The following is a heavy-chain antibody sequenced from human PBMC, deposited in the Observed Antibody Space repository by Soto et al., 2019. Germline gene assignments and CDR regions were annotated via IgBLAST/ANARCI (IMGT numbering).Heavy chain of an antibody. D-gene: IGHD3-10*01. Sequence: EVQLLESGGGLAQPGGSLRLSCAASGFTFSSYAMTWVRQAPGKGLEWVSGISGSGDYTSYADSVKGRFTISRDNFKNTLYLQMNSLRVEDTAVYYCAKELYFGGVYFPFDYWGQGSLVTVSS. J-gene: IGHJ4*02. CDR1: GFTFSSYA. CDR2: ISGSGDYT. V-gene: IGHV3-23*01. CDR3: AKELYFGGVYFPFDY.